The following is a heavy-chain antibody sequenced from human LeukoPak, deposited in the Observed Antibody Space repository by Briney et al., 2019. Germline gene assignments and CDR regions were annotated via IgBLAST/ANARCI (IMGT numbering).Heavy chain of an antibody. CDR2: ISAYNGNT. CDR1: GYTFTSYG. V-gene: IGHV1-18*01. D-gene: IGHD3-22*01. Sequence: GASVKVSCKASGYTFTSYGISWVRQAPGQGLEWMGWISAYNGNTNYAQKLQGRVTMTTDTSTSTAYMELRSLRPDDTAVYYCARARVVVITFDFDYWGQGTLVTVSS. CDR3: ARARVVVITFDFDY. J-gene: IGHJ4*02.